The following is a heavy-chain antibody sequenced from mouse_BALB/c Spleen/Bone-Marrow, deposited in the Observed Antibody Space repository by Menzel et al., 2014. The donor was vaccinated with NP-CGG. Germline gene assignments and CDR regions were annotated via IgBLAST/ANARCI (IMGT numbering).Heavy chain of an antibody. Sequence: VQLQQSGPELVKPGASVKMSCKASGYTFISYVMHWVKQKPGQGLEWIGYINPYNDGTKYNEKFKGKATLTSDKSSSTAYMELSSLTSEDSAVCYCARYPDYYGSSYAMDYWGQGTSVTVSS. CDR1: GYTFISYV. V-gene: IGHV1-14*01. J-gene: IGHJ4*01. CDR3: ARYPDYYGSSYAMDY. D-gene: IGHD1-1*01. CDR2: INPYNDGT.